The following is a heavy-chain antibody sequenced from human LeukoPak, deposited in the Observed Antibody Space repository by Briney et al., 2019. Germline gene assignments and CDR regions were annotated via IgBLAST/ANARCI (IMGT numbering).Heavy chain of an antibody. D-gene: IGHD6-19*01. J-gene: IGHJ3*02. V-gene: IGHV1-3*01. CDR2: INAGNGNT. CDR3: ARERRYSGWTKGGAFDI. CDR1: GYTFTSYA. Sequence: ASVKVSCKASGYTFTSYAMHWVRQAPGQRLEWMGWINAGNGNTKYSQKFQGRVTITRDTSASTAYMELSSLRSEDTAVYYCARERRYSGWTKGGAFDIWGQGTMVTVSS.